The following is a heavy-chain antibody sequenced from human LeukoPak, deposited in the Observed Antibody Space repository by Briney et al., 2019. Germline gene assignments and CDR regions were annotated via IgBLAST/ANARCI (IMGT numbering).Heavy chain of an antibody. J-gene: IGHJ6*03. CDR3: ARGEGIVAHGSYMDV. V-gene: IGHV1-18*01. CDR2: ISAYNGNT. Sequence: GASVKVSCKASGYTFTSYGISWVRQAPGQGLEWMGWISAYNGNTNYAQKLQGRVTMTTDTSTSTVYMELSSLRSEDTAVYYCARGEGIVAHGSYMDVWGKGTTVTISS. D-gene: IGHD2-15*01. CDR1: GYTFTSYG.